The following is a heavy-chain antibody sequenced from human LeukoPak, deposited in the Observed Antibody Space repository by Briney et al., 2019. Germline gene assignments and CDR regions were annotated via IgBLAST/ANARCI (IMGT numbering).Heavy chain of an antibody. CDR1: GGSISSYY. V-gene: IGHV4-4*07. D-gene: IGHD3-9*01. CDR2: IYTSGST. J-gene: IGHJ2*01. CDR3: ARRTSYDTLTGYIYWYFDL. Sequence: SETLSLTCTVSGGSISSYYWSWIRQPAGKGLEWIGRIYTSGSTNYNPSLKSRVTMSVDTSKNQFSLKLSSVTAADTAVYFCARRTSYDTLTGYIYWYFDLWGRGTLVTVSS.